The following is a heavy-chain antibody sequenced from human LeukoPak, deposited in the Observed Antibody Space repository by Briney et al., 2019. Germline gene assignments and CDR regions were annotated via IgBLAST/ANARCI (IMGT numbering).Heavy chain of an antibody. CDR1: GFTVSSNY. CDR3: ASGGLRGYYFDY. D-gene: IGHD3-16*01. Sequence: GGSLRLSCAASGFTVSSNYMSWVRQAPGQGLEWVSVIYSGGSTYYADSVKGRFTISRDNSKNTLYLQMSSLRAEDTAVYYCASGGLRGYYFDYWGQGTLDAVSS. CDR2: IYSGGST. V-gene: IGHV3-53*01. J-gene: IGHJ4*02.